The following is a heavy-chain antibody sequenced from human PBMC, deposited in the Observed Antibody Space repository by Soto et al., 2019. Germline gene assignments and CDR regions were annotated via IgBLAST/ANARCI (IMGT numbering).Heavy chain of an antibody. CDR2: SHYIGSA. Sequence: SETLSLTCSVSGDSVTNGSYYWNWIRQPPGKGLEWIGYSHYIGSANYKASLKSRVTISLDTSKNQFSLKLSSVTAADTAVYYCASSAQTYYYDSSGYYRLDYWGQGTLVTVSS. CDR3: ASSAQTYYYDSSGYYRLDY. CDR1: GDSVTNGSYY. V-gene: IGHV4-61*01. D-gene: IGHD3-22*01. J-gene: IGHJ4*02.